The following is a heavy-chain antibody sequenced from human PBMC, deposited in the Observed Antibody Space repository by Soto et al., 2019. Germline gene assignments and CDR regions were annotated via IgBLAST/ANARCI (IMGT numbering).Heavy chain of an antibody. Sequence: SETLSLTCAGYGASLSDNYCNWLRQPPGKGLEWIGEINHSGNTNYNPSLRSRVTISIDTSKNQLSLNLRSVSAADTAVYYCARGGGEFDAWGQGTPVTVSS. CDR2: INHSGNT. CDR3: ARGGGEFDA. CDR1: GASLSDNY. D-gene: IGHD2-21*01. J-gene: IGHJ5*02. V-gene: IGHV4-34*01.